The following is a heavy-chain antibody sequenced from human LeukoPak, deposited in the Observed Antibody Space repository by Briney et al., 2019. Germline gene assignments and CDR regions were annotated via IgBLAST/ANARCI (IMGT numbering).Heavy chain of an antibody. J-gene: IGHJ4*02. D-gene: IGHD4-17*01. V-gene: IGHV3-23*01. CDR3: AKEIWPTVTTPGHTHFDY. Sequence: GGTLRLSCAASGFTFSSYGMSWVRQAPGKGLEWVSAISTSGYGTYYADSVKGRFTISRDNSKNTLYLQMNSLRAEDTAVYYCAKEIWPTVTTPGHTHFDYWGQGTLVTVSS. CDR2: ISTSGYGT. CDR1: GFTFSSYG.